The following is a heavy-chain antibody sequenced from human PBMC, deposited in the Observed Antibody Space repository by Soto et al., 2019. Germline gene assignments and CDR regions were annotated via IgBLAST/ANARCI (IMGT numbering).Heavy chain of an antibody. CDR2: IGGGGVNT. D-gene: IGHD2-2*01. CDR3: AKGILVKPPGSRALDT. V-gene: IGHV3-23*01. Sequence: XGSLSLTFAASGFTVSSYAMSWVRQAPGKGLEWVSIIGGGGVNTYYADSVKGRFTISRDNSINALYLQMSSLRAGDTAVYYCAKGILVKPPGSRALDTWGQGTMVTV. J-gene: IGHJ3*02. CDR1: GFTVSSYA.